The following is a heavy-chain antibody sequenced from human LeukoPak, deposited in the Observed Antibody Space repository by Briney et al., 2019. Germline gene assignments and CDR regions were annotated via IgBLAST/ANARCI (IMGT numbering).Heavy chain of an antibody. CDR2: INPNTGNP. CDR1: GYTFTSYA. Sequence: GASVKVSYKASGYTFTSYAMNWVRQAPGQGLDWMGWINPNTGNPTYAQGFTGRFVFSLDTSVSTAYLRITSLKAEDTAVYYCARTYYDFWSGYHKFDYWGQGTLVTVSS. D-gene: IGHD3-3*01. V-gene: IGHV7-4-1*02. CDR3: ARTYYDFWSGYHKFDY. J-gene: IGHJ4*02.